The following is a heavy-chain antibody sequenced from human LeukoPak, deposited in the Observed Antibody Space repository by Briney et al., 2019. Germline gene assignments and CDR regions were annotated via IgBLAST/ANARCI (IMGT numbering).Heavy chain of an antibody. CDR2: ISGSGGST. V-gene: IGHV3-23*01. CDR3: VRDLTGDSYFDY. D-gene: IGHD2-21*02. Sequence: PGGSLRLSCAASGFTFSSYAMSWVRQAPGKGLEWVSGISGSGGSTYYADSVKGRFTISRDNSKNTLYLQMNSLRAEDTAVYYCVRDLTGDSYFDYWGQGTLVSVSS. J-gene: IGHJ4*02. CDR1: GFTFSSYA.